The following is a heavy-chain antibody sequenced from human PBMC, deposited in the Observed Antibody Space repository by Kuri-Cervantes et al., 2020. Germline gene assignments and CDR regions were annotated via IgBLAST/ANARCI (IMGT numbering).Heavy chain of an antibody. J-gene: IGHJ4*03. CDR2: INPNSGGT. D-gene: IGHD5-18*01. CDR3: ARARIQLRVSDY. Sequence: ASVKVSCKASGYTFAGYYMHWVRQAPGQGLEWMGWINPNSGGTNYAQKFQGRVTMTRDTSISAAYMELSRLRSDDTAVYYRARARIQLRVSDYWGQGTTVTVSS. V-gene: IGHV1-2*02. CDR1: GYTFAGYY.